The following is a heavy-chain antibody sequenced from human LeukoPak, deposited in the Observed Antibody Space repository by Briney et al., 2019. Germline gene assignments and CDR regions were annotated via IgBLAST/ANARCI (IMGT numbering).Heavy chain of an antibody. CDR3: ARGGKPDDYFDY. Sequence: GGSLRLSCEASGFTFSSYEMNWVRQAPGKGLEWVAFISGSGVTTFYADSVEGRFSISRDNPKNSLSLQMSSLRAEDTAVYFWARGGKPDDYFDYWAKGPLVTVPS. CDR1: GFTFSSYE. V-gene: IGHV3-48*03. J-gene: IGHJ4*02. CDR2: ISGSGVTT.